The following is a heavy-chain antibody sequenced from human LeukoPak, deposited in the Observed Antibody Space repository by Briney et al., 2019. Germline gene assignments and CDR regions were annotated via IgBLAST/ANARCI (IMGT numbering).Heavy chain of an antibody. J-gene: IGHJ4*02. V-gene: IGHV1-18*01. D-gene: IGHD3-9*01. CDR2: ISAYNGNT. CDR3: ARDGYYDILTGYYILGAYFDY. CDR1: GYTFTSYG. Sequence: ASVTLSCTASGYTFTSYGISWVRQAPGQGLEWMGCISAYNGNTNYAQKLQGRVTMTTDTSTSTAYMELRSLRSDDTAVYYCARDGYYDILTGYYILGAYFDYWRQGTLVTVSS.